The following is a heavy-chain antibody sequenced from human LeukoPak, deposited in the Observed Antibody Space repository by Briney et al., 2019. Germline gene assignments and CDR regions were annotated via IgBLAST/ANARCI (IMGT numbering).Heavy chain of an antibody. Sequence: ASVKVSCKASGYTFTSYGISWVRQAPGQGLEWMGWISAYNGNTNYAQKLQGRVTMTTDTSTSTAYMELRSLRSDDTAVYYCARDRVVVPAAIVFYYYYMDVWGKGTTVTVSS. D-gene: IGHD2-2*02. CDR2: ISAYNGNT. CDR3: ARDRVVVPAAIVFYYYYMDV. V-gene: IGHV1-18*01. CDR1: GYTFTSYG. J-gene: IGHJ6*03.